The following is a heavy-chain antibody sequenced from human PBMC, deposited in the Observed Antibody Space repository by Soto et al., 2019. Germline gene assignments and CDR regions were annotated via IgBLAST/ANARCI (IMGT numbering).Heavy chain of an antibody. V-gene: IGHV3-74*01. Sequence: GGSLRLSCAASGFTLSAYWMHWVRQAPGKGLVWVARINYDGSSITYADSVKGRFTISRDNAKNTLYLQMNSLRVEDMAVYYCAGGGELTNVFYDWGQGTLVTVSS. J-gene: IGHJ4*02. CDR2: INYDGSSI. CDR1: GFTLSAYW. D-gene: IGHD2-8*01. CDR3: AGGGELTNVFYD.